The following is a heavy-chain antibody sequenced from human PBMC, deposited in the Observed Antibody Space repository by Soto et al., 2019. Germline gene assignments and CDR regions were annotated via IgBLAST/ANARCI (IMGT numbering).Heavy chain of an antibody. V-gene: IGHV1-69*13. Sequence: GASVKVSCKASGGTFSSYAISWVRQAPGQGLEWMGGIIPIFGTANYAQKFQGRVTITADESTSTAYMELSSLRSEDTAVYYCARESGYDYFHYGMDVWGQGTTVTVSS. D-gene: IGHD5-12*01. CDR2: IIPIFGTA. CDR3: ARESGYDYFHYGMDV. CDR1: GGTFSSYA. J-gene: IGHJ6*02.